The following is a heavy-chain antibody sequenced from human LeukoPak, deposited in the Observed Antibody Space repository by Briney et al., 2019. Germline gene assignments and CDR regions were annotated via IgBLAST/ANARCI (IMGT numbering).Heavy chain of an antibody. V-gene: IGHV5-51*01. D-gene: IGHD5-18*01. J-gene: IGHJ4*02. CDR2: IYPGDSDT. CDR1: GYSFTSYW. Sequence: GESLKISCKGSGYSFTSYWIGWVRQMPGKGLEWMGIIYPGDSDTRYSPSFQGQVAISADKSISTAYLQWSSLKASDTAMYYCARHGEGGYSYGLPLYWGQGTLVTVSS. CDR3: ARHGEGGYSYGLPLY.